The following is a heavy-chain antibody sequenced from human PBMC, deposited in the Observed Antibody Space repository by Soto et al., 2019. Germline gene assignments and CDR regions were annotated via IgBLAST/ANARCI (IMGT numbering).Heavy chain of an antibody. CDR1: GGSFSGYY. J-gene: IGHJ5*02. CDR2: INHSGST. CDR3: ARGKSIRGVIRNNWFDP. D-gene: IGHD3-10*01. Sequence: SETLSLTCAVYGGSFSGYYWSWIRQPPGKGLEWIGEINHSGSTNYNPSLKSRVTISVDTSKNQFSLKLSSVTAADTAVYYCARGKSIRGVIRNNWFDPWGQGTLVTVSS. V-gene: IGHV4-34*01.